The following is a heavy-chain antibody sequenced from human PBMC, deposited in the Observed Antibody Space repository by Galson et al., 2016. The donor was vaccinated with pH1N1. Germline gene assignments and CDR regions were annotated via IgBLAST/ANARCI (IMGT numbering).Heavy chain of an antibody. J-gene: IGHJ3*01. V-gene: IGHV4-59*01. CDR3: ASAGYRSGWYGIGALDV. Sequence: ETLSLTCTVSGGSISSYYWSWIRQPPGKGLEWIGYLYNSGGTNYNPSLMSRVTISEDTSRNQFSLKLRSVTAADTAVYYCASAGYRSGWYGIGALDVWGQGTKVTVSS. CDR2: LYNSGGT. CDR1: GGSISSYY. D-gene: IGHD6-13*01.